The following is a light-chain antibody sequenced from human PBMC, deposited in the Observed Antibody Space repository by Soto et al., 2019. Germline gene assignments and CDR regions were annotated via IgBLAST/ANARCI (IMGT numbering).Light chain of an antibody. CDR2: ANH. CDR3: ATWDTSLGAVV. V-gene: IGLV1-51*01. CDR1: SSNIGDNF. J-gene: IGLJ3*02. Sequence: QSVLTQPPSVSAAPGQKVTISCFGSSSNIGDNFVSWHQQFPGTAPKLLIYANHRRPSGIPDRFSASKSGTSATLAITGLQTGDEADYYCATWDTSLGAVVFGGGTQLTVL.